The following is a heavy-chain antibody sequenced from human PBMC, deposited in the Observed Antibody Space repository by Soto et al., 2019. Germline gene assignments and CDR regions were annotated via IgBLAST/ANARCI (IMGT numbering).Heavy chain of an antibody. CDR1: GFTLRSYA. CDR3: AKENHGYNYGYLQLDV. J-gene: IGHJ6*02. Sequence: QVLESGGGLEQPGGSLRLSCVASGFTLRSYAMSWVRQAPGKGLEWVSGISDIGDNTYYADSVKGRFTISRDNSKNTLYLQMNSLRAEDTAVYYCAKENHGYNYGYLQLDVWGQGTTVTVSS. V-gene: IGHV3-23*01. D-gene: IGHD5-18*01. CDR2: ISDIGDNT.